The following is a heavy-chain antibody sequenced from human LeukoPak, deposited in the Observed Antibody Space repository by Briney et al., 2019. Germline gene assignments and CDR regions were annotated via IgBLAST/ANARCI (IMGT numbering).Heavy chain of an antibody. CDR3: ARVDAALDY. J-gene: IGHJ4*02. CDR1: GFTFSPYS. Sequence: GGPLRLSCAASGFTFSPYSMNWVRQAPGKGLEWVSSISRGSGHIYYADSVKGRFTISRDNARNSLYLQMNSLRAEDTAIYYCARVDAALDYWGQGTLVTVSS. CDR2: ISRGSGHI. V-gene: IGHV3-21*01. D-gene: IGHD6-6*01.